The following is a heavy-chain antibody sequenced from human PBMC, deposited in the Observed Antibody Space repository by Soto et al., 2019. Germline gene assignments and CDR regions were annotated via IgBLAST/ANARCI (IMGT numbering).Heavy chain of an antibody. CDR2: IIPIFGTA. Sequence: SVKVSCKASGGTFSSYAISWVRQAPGQGLEWMGGIIPIFGTANYAQKFQGRVTITADESTSTAYMELSSLRSEDTAVYYCARGGSPRRNYYYYGMDVWGQGTTVTVSS. J-gene: IGHJ6*02. CDR3: ARGGSPRRNYYYYGMDV. CDR1: GGTFSSYA. D-gene: IGHD6-6*01. V-gene: IGHV1-69*13.